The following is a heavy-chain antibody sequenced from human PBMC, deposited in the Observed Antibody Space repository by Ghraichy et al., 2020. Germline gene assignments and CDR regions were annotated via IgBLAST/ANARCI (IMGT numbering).Heavy chain of an antibody. CDR3: ARQVEGYSYGSGKFHP. CDR2: IYYSGST. J-gene: IGHJ5*02. Sequence: SETLSLTCTVSGGSISSYYWSWIRQPPGKGLEWIGYIYYSGSTNYNPSLKSRVTISVDTSKNQFSLKLSSVTAADTAVYYCARQVEGYSYGSGKFHPWGQGTLVTLSS. V-gene: IGHV4-59*08. D-gene: IGHD3-10*01. CDR1: GGSISSYY.